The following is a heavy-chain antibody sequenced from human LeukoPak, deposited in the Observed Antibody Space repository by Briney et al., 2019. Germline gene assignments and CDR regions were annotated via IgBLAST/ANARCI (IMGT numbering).Heavy chain of an antibody. J-gene: IGHJ4*02. D-gene: IGHD1-26*01. CDR3: AKDQPDVGATAWFFDY. CDR2: IRNDGTTK. Sequence: PGGSLRLSCAASGFTFSSYGIHWVRQAPGKGLEWVAFIRNDGTTKYYTDSVKGRFTISRDNSKNTLYLQMNSLRAEDTAVYYCAKDQPDVGATAWFFDYWGQGTLVTVPS. CDR1: GFTFSSYG. V-gene: IGHV3-30*02.